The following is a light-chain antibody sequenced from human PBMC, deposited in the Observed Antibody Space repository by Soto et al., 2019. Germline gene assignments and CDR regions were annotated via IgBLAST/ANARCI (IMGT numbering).Light chain of an antibody. CDR2: DAS. CDR3: QQRSNWPLFS. CDR1: QSVSSY. V-gene: IGKV3-11*01. Sequence: EIVLTQSPATLSLSLGESATLSCRASQSVSSYLAWYQQKPGQAPRLLVYDASNRADGIPARFSGSGSGTDFTLTISNLEPEVVAVYYCQQRSNWPLFSFGPGTKVDIK. J-gene: IGKJ3*01.